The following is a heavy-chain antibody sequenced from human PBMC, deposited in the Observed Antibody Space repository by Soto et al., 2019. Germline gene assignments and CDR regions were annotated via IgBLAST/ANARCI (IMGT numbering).Heavy chain of an antibody. CDR1: GFTVSSNY. Sequence: PGGSLRLSCVASGFTVSSNYMSWVRQAPGKGLEWVSVIYSGGSTYYADSVKGRFTISRDNSKNTLYLQMNSLRAEDTAVYYCARGGYYYDSSGYYYPFDYWGQETLVTVSS. J-gene: IGHJ4*02. CDR3: ARGGYYYDSSGYYYPFDY. D-gene: IGHD3-22*01. CDR2: IYSGGST. V-gene: IGHV3-53*01.